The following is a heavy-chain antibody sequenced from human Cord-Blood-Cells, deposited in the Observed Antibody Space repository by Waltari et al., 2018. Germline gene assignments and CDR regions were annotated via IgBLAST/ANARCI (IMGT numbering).Heavy chain of an antibody. D-gene: IGHD4-17*01. Sequence: EVQLVESGGGLIQPGGSLRLSCAASGFTVSSHYMTWVRQAPGKGLEWVSVIDSGGSTYYADSVKGRFTISRDNSKNTLYLQMNSLRAEDTAVYYCARDRGYGEIDYWGQGTLVTVSS. V-gene: IGHV3-53*01. CDR2: IDSGGST. J-gene: IGHJ4*02. CDR3: ARDRGYGEIDY. CDR1: GFTVSSHY.